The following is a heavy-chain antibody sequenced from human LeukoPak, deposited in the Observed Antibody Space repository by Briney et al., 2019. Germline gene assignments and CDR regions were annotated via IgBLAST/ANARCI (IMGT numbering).Heavy chain of an antibody. D-gene: IGHD2-15*01. CDR1: GLTFSSYA. Sequence: GGSLRLSCAASGLTFSSYAMSWVRQAPGKGLEWVANIKQDGGEKYYVDSVKGRFTISRDNAKNSVYLQMNSLRAQDTAVYYCARDQILGYCRGGSCPPDAFDIWGQGTMVTVSS. J-gene: IGHJ3*02. V-gene: IGHV3-7*01. CDR3: ARDQILGYCRGGSCPPDAFDI. CDR2: IKQDGGEK.